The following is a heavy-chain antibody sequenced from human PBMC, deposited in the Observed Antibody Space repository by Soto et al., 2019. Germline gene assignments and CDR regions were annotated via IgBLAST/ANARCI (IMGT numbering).Heavy chain of an antibody. CDR3: ARLGSSSFKWLAP. CDR2: IYPGDSNT. V-gene: IGHV5-51*01. D-gene: IGHD2-2*01. Sequence: GESLRISCKASGYSFTSYWIGWVRQMPGKGLEWVGIIYPGDSNTIYSPSFQGQVTISADKAITTAYLQWSSLKASDTAMYYCARLGSSSFKWLAPWGQGTLVTVSS. CDR1: GYSFTSYW. J-gene: IGHJ5*02.